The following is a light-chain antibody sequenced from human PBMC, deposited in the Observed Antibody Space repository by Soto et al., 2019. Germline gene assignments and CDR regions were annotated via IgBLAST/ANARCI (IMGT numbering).Light chain of an antibody. J-gene: IGLJ1*01. CDR1: SNDVGGYNY. Sequence: QSALTQPASVSGSPGQSITISCTGTSNDVGGYNYVSWYQQHPGKAPKLMIYDDSNRPSGVSNRFSGSKSGNTASLTISGLQAEDEADYYCSSYTSSSTGVFGTGTKVTVL. CDR2: DDS. CDR3: SSYTSSSTGV. V-gene: IGLV2-14*01.